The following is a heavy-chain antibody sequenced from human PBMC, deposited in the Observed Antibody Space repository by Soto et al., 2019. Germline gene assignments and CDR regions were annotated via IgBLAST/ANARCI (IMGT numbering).Heavy chain of an antibody. D-gene: IGHD3-3*01. CDR3: AKARVSIALFEVITPAALDV. CDR2: IGGSLSGT. Sequence: QLLESGGGLVQPGGSLRLSCTASGFTFGSYAMAWVRQAPGKGLEWVSTIGGSLSGTYYADSVKGRFTISRDNSKNTLYLQPNTLRAEDAAIYYCAKARVSIALFEVITPAALDVWGKGTTVTVSS. J-gene: IGHJ6*04. V-gene: IGHV3-23*01. CDR1: GFTFGSYA.